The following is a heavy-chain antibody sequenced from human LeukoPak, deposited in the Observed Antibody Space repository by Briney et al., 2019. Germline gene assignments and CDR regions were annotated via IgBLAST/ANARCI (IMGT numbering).Heavy chain of an antibody. Sequence: GASVRVSCKASGYTFTSYGISWVRQAPGQGLEWMGWISAYNGNTNYAQKLQGRVTMTTDTSTSTAYMELRSLRSDDTAVYYCASIAAAGISGGTYYYYYMDVWGKGTTVTVSS. V-gene: IGHV1-18*01. CDR1: GYTFTSYG. J-gene: IGHJ6*03. CDR2: ISAYNGNT. D-gene: IGHD6-13*01. CDR3: ASIAAAGISGGTYYYYYMDV.